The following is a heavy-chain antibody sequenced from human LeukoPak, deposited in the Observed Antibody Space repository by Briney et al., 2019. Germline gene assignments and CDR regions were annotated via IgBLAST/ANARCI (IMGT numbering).Heavy chain of an antibody. CDR3: ARDGWLRLRRVSFDY. V-gene: IGHV4-34*01. J-gene: IGHJ4*02. Sequence: PSETLSLTCAVYGGPFSGYYWSWIRQPPGKGLEWIGEINHSGSTNYNPSLKSRVTISVDTSKNQFSLKLSSVTAADTAVYYCARDGWLRLRRVSFDYWGQGTRVTVSS. CDR1: GGPFSGYY. D-gene: IGHD5-12*01. CDR2: INHSGST.